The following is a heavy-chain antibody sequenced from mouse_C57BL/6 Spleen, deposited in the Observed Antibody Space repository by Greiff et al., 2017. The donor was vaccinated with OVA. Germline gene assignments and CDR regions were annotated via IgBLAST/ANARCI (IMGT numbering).Heavy chain of an antibody. V-gene: IGHV5-4*03. J-gene: IGHJ3*01. Sequence: EVMLVESGGGLVKPGGSLKLSCAASGFTFSSYAMSWVRQTPEKRLEWVATISDGGSYTYYPDNVKGRFTISRDNAKNNLYLQMSHLKSEDTAMYYCARGGITTVVATPAYWGQGTLVTVSA. CDR2: ISDGGSYT. D-gene: IGHD1-1*01. CDR3: ARGGITTVVATPAY. CDR1: GFTFSSYA.